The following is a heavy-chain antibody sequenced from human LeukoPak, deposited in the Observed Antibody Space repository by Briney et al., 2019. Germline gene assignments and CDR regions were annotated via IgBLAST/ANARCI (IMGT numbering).Heavy chain of an antibody. CDR2: ISGSGGST. CDR3: AKDNPPGIAAADDY. V-gene: IGHV3-23*01. D-gene: IGHD6-13*01. J-gene: IGHJ4*02. CDR1: GFTFSSYA. Sequence: GGSLRLSCAASGFTFSSYAMSWVRQAPGKGLEWVSAISGSGGSTYYADSVKGQFTISRDNSKNTLYLQMNSLRAEDTAVYYCAKDNPPGIAAADDYWGQGTLVTVSS.